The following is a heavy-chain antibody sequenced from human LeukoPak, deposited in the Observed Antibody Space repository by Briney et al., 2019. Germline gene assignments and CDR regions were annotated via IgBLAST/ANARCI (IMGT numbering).Heavy chain of an antibody. CDR2: ISSSSSYI. CDR3: ARAPRGYDYFDY. D-gene: IGHD5-12*01. Sequence: GGSLRLSCAASGFTFSSYSMNWVRQAPGKGLEWVSSISSSSSYIYYADSVKGRFTISRDNAKNSLYLQMNSLRAEDTAVYYCARAPRGYDYFDYWGQGTLVTVSS. J-gene: IGHJ4*02. CDR1: GFTFSSYS. V-gene: IGHV3-21*01.